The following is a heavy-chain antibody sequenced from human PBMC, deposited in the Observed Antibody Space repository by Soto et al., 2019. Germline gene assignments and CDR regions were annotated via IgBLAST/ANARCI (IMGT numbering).Heavy chain of an antibody. CDR2: IIPIFGTA. V-gene: IGHV1-69*01. CDR3: ARSETYYDILTGYYVGVYFDY. J-gene: IGHJ4*02. CDR1: GGTFSSYA. D-gene: IGHD3-9*01. Sequence: QVQLVQSGAEVKKPGSSVKVSCKASGGTFSSYAISWVRQAPGQGLEWMGGIIPIFGTANYAQKFQGRVTITADESTSTAYMELSSLRSEDTAAYYCARSETYYDILTGYYVGVYFDYWGQGTLVTVSS.